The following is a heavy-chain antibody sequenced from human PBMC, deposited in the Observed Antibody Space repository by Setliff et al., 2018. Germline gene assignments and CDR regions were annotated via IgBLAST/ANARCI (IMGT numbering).Heavy chain of an antibody. CDR2: INHSGTT. D-gene: IGHD2-2*01. CDR1: GGSFSSFY. J-gene: IGHJ3*02. CDR3: ARGRMRGSCSGPSCTYDPFDI. V-gene: IGHV4-34*01. Sequence: SETLSLTCAVYGGSFSSFYWSWIRQPPGKGLEWIGEINHSGTTNYNPSLKSRVTISVDTSKKQFSLILRSVTAADTAVYYCARGRMRGSCSGPSCTYDPFDIWGQGTPVTVSS.